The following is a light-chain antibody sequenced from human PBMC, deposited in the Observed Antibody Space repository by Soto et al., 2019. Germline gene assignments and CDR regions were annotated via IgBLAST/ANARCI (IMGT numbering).Light chain of an antibody. V-gene: IGLV2-14*01. Sequence: QSALTQPASVSGSPGQSITISCSGISPDFGVSWYQHFPGKAPKLLIFEVSNRPSGLSTRFSGSKSDNMPFLTISGPHSEEEGRYHCGSYSSTPTLFGGGTKPTLL. CDR2: EVS. J-gene: IGLJ2*01. CDR1: SPDFGV. CDR3: GSYSSTPTL.